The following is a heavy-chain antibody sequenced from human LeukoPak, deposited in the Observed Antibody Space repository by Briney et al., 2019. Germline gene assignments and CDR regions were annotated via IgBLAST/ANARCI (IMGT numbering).Heavy chain of an antibody. CDR1: GGSFSGYY. Sequence: PSETLSLTYAVYGGSFSGYYWSWIRQPPGKGRECIGEINHSGRTKYNPSIRSRACISVDTSKNPISLKLSSVTAADTAVYYCAREEGIAARGRGRRYFDYWGQGTLVTVSS. CDR2: INHSGRT. D-gene: IGHD6-6*01. V-gene: IGHV4-34*01. CDR3: AREEGIAARGRGRRYFDY. J-gene: IGHJ4*02.